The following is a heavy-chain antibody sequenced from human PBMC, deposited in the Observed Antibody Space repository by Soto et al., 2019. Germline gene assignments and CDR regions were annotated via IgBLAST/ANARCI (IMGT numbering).Heavy chain of an antibody. CDR2: IDGDGSST. Sequence: EVQLVESGGGLVQPGGSLRLSCAASGFTFRSYCMHWVRQAPGKGLVWVSRIDGDGSSTSYADSVKGRFTISRDNARNTQFLQMNSLRADDTAVYYCARVEIAGGRCFDYWGQGTLVTVSS. J-gene: IGHJ4*02. V-gene: IGHV3-74*01. CDR1: GFTFRSYC. CDR3: ARVEIAGGRCFDY. D-gene: IGHD1-1*01.